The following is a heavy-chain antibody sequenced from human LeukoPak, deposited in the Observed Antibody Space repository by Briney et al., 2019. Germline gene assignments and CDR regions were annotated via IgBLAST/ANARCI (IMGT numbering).Heavy chain of an antibody. CDR1: EFTFSSYA. CDR3: ARRSGSSWSSFDY. J-gene: IGHJ4*02. D-gene: IGHD6-13*01. V-gene: IGHV3-23*01. CDR2: ISGSGGNT. Sequence: GGSLRLSCVVSEFTFSSYAMSWVRQAPGKGLEWVSAISGSGGNTYYADSVKGRLTISRDNFGNMLYLHLGSLRVEDTAIYYCARRSGSSWSSFDYWGQGALVTVSS.